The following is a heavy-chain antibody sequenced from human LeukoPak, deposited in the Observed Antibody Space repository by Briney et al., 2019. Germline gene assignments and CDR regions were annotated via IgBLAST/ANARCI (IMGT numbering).Heavy chain of an antibody. D-gene: IGHD3-16*01. Sequence: PGGSLRLSCAASGFTFIRNGMHWVRQAPGEGLEWVAYIRHDESKTFYADSVKGRFTISRDNSKNTLYLQMHSLRAEDTALYYCAKPVIPSAYQGTYYMDVWGKGTTVTVSS. CDR1: GFTFIRNG. J-gene: IGHJ6*03. CDR3: AKPVIPSAYQGTYYMDV. V-gene: IGHV3-30*02. CDR2: IRHDESKT.